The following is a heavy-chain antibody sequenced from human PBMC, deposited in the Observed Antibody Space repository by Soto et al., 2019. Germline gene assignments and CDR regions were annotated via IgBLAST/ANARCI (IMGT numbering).Heavy chain of an antibody. V-gene: IGHV4-4*07. J-gene: IGHJ4*02. Sequence: ETLSLTCTVSGGSISNYYWTWIRQPAGKGLEWIGRIYTSGTTNYNPSLKSRVTISVDTSKNQFSLKLSSVTAADTAVYYCARGGYSYGSDYWGQGTLVTVSS. CDR3: ARGGYSYGSDY. CDR2: IYTSGTT. CDR1: GGSISNYY. D-gene: IGHD5-18*01.